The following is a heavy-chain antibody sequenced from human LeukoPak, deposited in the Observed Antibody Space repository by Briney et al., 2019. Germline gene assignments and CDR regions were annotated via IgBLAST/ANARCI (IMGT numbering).Heavy chain of an antibody. CDR2: ISGSGGST. D-gene: IGHD6-13*01. J-gene: IGHJ4*02. CDR3: AKGSSSWPDSSFDY. Sequence: PGGSLRLSCAASGFTFSSYAMSWVRQAPGKGLEWVSAISGSGGSTYYADSVKGRFTISRDNSKSTLYLQMNSLRAEDTAVYYCAKGSSSWPDSSFDYWGQGTLVTVSS. CDR1: GFTFSSYA. V-gene: IGHV3-23*01.